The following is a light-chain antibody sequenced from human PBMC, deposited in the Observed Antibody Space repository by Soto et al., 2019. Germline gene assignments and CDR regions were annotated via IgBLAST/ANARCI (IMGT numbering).Light chain of an antibody. Sequence: DIVMTQSPDSLAVSLGERVTINCKSSQSVLYSSNNKNYLAWYQQKPGQPPKLLIYWASTRESGVPDRFSGSGSGTDFTLTISSLQAEDVAVYYCQHYYSSPFTFGPGTKVDIK. CDR1: QSVLYSSNNKNY. CDR3: QHYYSSPFT. J-gene: IGKJ3*01. V-gene: IGKV4-1*01. CDR2: WAS.